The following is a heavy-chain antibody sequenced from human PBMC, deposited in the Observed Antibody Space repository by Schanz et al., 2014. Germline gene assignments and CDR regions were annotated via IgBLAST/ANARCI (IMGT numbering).Heavy chain of an antibody. V-gene: IGHV4-4*02. J-gene: IGHJ5*02. CDR1: GASISSSNW. Sequence: QVQLQESGPGLVKPSGTLSLTCAVSGASISSSNWWSWVRQPPGKGLEWIGRIYSRGSSTYNPSLKSRVTISRATSNNKLSLKMNSVSAADTAVYYCARGGSVARIATYTWFDPWGQGTLVTVSS. D-gene: IGHD6-19*01. CDR3: ARGGSVARIATYTWFDP. CDR2: IYSRGSS.